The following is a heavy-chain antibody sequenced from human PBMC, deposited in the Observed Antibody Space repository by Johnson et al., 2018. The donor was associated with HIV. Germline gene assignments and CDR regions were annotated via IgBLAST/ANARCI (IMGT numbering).Heavy chain of an antibody. Sequence: VQLVESGGAVVQPGGSLRLSCAASGFTFSSYWMSWVRQAPVKGLEWVANIKQDGSEKYYVDSVKGRFTITRYNAKNSLYLQMNSLRAEDTAVDYCARSLPYSSSVGFDIWGQGTMVTVSS. J-gene: IGHJ3*02. CDR1: GFTFSSYW. CDR2: IKQDGSEK. D-gene: IGHD6-6*01. V-gene: IGHV3-7*01. CDR3: ARSLPYSSSVGFDI.